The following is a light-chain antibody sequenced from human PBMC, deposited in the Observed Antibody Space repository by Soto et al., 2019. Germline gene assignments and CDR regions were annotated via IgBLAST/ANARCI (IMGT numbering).Light chain of an antibody. CDR2: GAS. Sequence: DIQMTQSPSTLSASVGDRVTITCRASQSISTWLTWYQQKPGKAPKVLIYGASSLESGVPSRFSGSGSGTEFTFTITSLQPGDSATYYCQHYSPYQWKFGKGTKVDI. J-gene: IGKJ1*01. CDR1: QSISTW. V-gene: IGKV1-5*01. CDR3: QHYSPYQWK.